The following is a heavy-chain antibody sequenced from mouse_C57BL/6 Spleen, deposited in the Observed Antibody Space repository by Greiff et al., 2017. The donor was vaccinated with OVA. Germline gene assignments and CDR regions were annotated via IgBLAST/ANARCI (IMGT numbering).Heavy chain of an antibody. CDR2: IDPSDSYT. D-gene: IGHD2-5*01. J-gene: IGHJ3*01. CDR1: GYTFTSYW. CDR3: ARESYSNLSWFAY. Sequence: QVQLQQPGAELVMPGASVKLSCKASGYTFTSYWIHWVKQRPGQGLEWIGEIDPSDSYTNYNQKFKGKSTLTVAKSSSTAYMQLSSLTSEDSSVYYCARESYSNLSWFAYWGQGTLVTVSA. V-gene: IGHV1-69*01.